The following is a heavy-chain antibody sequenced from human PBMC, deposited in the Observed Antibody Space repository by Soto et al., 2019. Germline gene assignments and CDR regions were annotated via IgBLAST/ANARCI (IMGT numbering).Heavy chain of an antibody. V-gene: IGHV4-4*07. CDR1: GGSISIYY. Sequence: SETLSLTCTVSGGSISIYYWSWIRQPAGKGLEWIGRIYTSGSTNYNPSLKSRVTMSVDTSKNQFSLKLSSVTAADTAVYYCARDFGSSGYNWFDPWGQGTLVTVSS. J-gene: IGHJ5*02. CDR3: ARDFGSSGYNWFDP. CDR2: IYTSGST. D-gene: IGHD3-22*01.